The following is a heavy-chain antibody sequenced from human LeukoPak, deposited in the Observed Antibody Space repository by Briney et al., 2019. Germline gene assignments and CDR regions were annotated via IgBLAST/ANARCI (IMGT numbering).Heavy chain of an antibody. J-gene: IGHJ4*02. CDR1: GFTFDDYA. V-gene: IGHV3-9*01. CDR3: AMAYGDYVFDY. Sequence: GGSLRLSCAASGFTFDDYAMHWVRQAPGKGLEWVSGISWNSGSIGYADSVKGRFTISRDNAKNSLYLQMNSLRAEDTALYYCAMAYGDYVFDYWGQGTLVTVSS. CDR2: ISWNSGSI. D-gene: IGHD4-17*01.